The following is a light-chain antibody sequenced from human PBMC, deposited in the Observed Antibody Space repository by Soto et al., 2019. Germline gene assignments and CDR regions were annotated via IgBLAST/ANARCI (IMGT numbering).Light chain of an antibody. V-gene: IGKV3D-15*01. J-gene: IGKJ4*01. CDR1: ESISNN. CDR3: QQYNNWPPLT. CDR2: GAS. Sequence: EIVMTQSPATLSVSPGERATLSCRAGESISNNLAWYQQKPGQAPRLLIYGASTRATGIPARFSGSGSGTEFTLTISSLQSEDFAVYYCQQYNNWPPLTFGGGTKVDIK.